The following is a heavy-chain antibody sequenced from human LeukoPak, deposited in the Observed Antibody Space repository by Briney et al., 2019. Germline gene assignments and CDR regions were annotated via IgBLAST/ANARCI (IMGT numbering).Heavy chain of an antibody. CDR1: GFTFSSYW. CDR3: ARFCQSGSYLPGFDY. V-gene: IGHV3-7*01. J-gene: IGHJ4*02. CDR2: IKQDGSEK. Sequence: PGGSLRLSCAASGFTFSSYWMSWVRQAPGKGLEWVANIKQDGSEKYYVDSVKGRFTISRDNAKNSLYLQMNSLRAEDTAVYYCARFCQSGSYLPGFDYWGQGTLVTVSS. D-gene: IGHD1-26*01.